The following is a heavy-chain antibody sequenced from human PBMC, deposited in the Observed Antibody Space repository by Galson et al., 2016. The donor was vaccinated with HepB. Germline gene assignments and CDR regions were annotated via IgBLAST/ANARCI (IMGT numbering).Heavy chain of an antibody. V-gene: IGHV3-23*01. CDR2: LSGSGDA. Sequence: LRLSCAVSGFPFSIAWMSWVRQAPGKGLEWVSALSGSGDAYYADSVQGRFTISRDSSKRSLYLQMHSLRAEDTAVYYCAKLGITIFGVADFEFWGQGTQVTVSS. D-gene: IGHD3-3*01. CDR1: GFPFSIAW. J-gene: IGHJ4*02. CDR3: AKLGITIFGVADFEF.